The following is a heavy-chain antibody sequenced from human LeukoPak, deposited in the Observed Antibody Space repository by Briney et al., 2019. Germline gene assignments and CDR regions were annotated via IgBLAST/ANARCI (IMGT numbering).Heavy chain of an antibody. V-gene: IGHV4-59*01. J-gene: IGHJ6*02. Sequence: PSETLSLTCTVSGGSISSYYWSWIRQPPGKGLEWIGYIYYSGSTNYNPSLKSRVTISVDTSKNQFSLKLSSVTAADTAVYYCARGGWIFGVVMVLNGMDVWGQGTTVTVSS. CDR2: IYYSGST. CDR1: GGSISSYY. CDR3: ARGGWIFGVVMVLNGMDV. D-gene: IGHD3-3*01.